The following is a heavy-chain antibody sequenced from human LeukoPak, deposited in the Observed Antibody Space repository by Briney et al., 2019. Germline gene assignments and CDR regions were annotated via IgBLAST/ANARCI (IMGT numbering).Heavy chain of an antibody. CDR1: GGSISSGGYY. CDR2: IYYSGST. CDR3: AREKVLDNWNYPVLDP. Sequence: SQTLSLTCTVSGGSISSGGYYWSWIRQHPGKGLEWIGYIYYSGSTYYNPSLKSRVTISVDTSKNQFSLKLSSVTAADTAVYYCAREKVLDNWNYPVLDPWGQGTLVTVSS. D-gene: IGHD1-7*01. J-gene: IGHJ5*02. V-gene: IGHV4-31*03.